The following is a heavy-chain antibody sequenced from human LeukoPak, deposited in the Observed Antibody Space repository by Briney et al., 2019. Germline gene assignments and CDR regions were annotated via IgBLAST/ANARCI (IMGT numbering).Heavy chain of an antibody. Sequence: SETLSLTCTVSGYSISSGYYCGWIRQPPGKGLEWIGSVYHSGSTYYNPSLKRRVTISMDKPKNQFSLKLTAVTAADTAVYYCGSQKEWSLTEYHFDYWGQGTLVTVSS. D-gene: IGHD3-3*01. CDR3: GSQKEWSLTEYHFDY. CDR1: GYSISSGYY. V-gene: IGHV4-38-2*02. CDR2: VYHSGST. J-gene: IGHJ4*02.